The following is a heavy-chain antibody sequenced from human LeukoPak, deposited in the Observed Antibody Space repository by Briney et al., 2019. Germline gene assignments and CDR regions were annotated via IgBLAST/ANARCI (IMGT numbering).Heavy chain of an antibody. V-gene: IGHV3-23*01. Sequence: QPGGSLRLSCAASGFTFSTHAMIWVRQAPGKGPEWVSCITGSGSGTYYTDSVKGRFTISRDNSKNTLYLQMNSLRAEDTAVYYCAKDHGSGSQIGWGQGTLVTVSS. CDR2: ITGSGSGT. D-gene: IGHD1-26*01. CDR1: GFTFSTHA. J-gene: IGHJ4*02. CDR3: AKDHGSGSQIG.